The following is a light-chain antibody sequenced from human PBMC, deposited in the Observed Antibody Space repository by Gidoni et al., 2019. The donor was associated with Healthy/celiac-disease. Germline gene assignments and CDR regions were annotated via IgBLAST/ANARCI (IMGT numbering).Light chain of an antibody. CDR2: AAS. J-gene: IGKJ1*01. CDR1: QSISSY. V-gene: IGKV1-39*01. CDR3: QQSYSTPGT. Sequence: DIQMTQSTSSLSASVGDRVTITCRASQSISSYLNWYQQKPGKAPKLLIYAASSLQSGVPSRFSGSVSGTDFTLTISSLQPEDFATYYCQQSYSTPGTFGQXTKVEIK.